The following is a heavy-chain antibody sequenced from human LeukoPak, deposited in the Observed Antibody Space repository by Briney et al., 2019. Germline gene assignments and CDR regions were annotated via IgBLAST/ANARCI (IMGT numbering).Heavy chain of an antibody. V-gene: IGHV3-21*01. Sequence: GGSLRLSCAASGFTFSSYSMHWVRQAPGKGLEWVSSISSSSNYICYADSVKGRFTISRDNAKNSLYLQMNSLGAEDTAVYYCARVGVVVAAARGPFDYWGQGILVTVSS. CDR1: GFTFSSYS. CDR2: ISSSSNYI. J-gene: IGHJ4*02. D-gene: IGHD2-15*01. CDR3: ARVGVVVAAARGPFDY.